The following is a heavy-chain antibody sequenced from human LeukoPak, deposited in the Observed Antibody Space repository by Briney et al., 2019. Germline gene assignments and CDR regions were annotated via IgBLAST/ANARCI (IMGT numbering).Heavy chain of an antibody. J-gene: IGHJ3*02. V-gene: IGHV1-2*02. CDR3: ARDIVVVPAATAFDI. D-gene: IGHD2-2*01. CDR2: INPNSGGT. Sequence: ASVKVSCKASGYTFTGYYMHWVRQAPGQGLEWMGWINPNSGGTNYAQKFQGRVTMTRDTSISTAYMELSRLRSDDTAVYYCARDIVVVPAATAFDIWGQGTMVTVSS. CDR1: GYTFTGYY.